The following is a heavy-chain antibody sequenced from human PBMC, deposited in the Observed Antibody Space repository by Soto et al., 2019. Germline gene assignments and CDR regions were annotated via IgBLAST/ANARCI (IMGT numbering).Heavy chain of an antibody. Sequence: QASETLSLTCTVSGGSISSYYWSWIRQPPGKGLEWIGYIYYSGSTNYNPSLKSRVTISVDTSKNQFSLKLSSVTAADTAVYYCARVGSTSYYYYYMDVWGKGTTVTVSS. CDR3: ARVGSTSYYYYYMDV. D-gene: IGHD2-2*01. CDR2: IYYSGST. V-gene: IGHV4-59*01. CDR1: GGSISSYY. J-gene: IGHJ6*03.